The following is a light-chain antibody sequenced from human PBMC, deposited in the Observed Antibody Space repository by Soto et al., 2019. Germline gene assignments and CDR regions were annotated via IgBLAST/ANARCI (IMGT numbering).Light chain of an antibody. CDR1: ISNFGYYNY. CDR3: SSYTSSSTLDV. V-gene: IGLV2-14*01. Sequence: QCAITQPASVSGSPGQSITISCTGTISNFGYYNYVSWYQQHPGNAPKLIIYEVSNRPAGVSNRFSGSKSGNTASLTISGLQAEDEADYYCSSYTSSSTLDVFGIGTKVTV. CDR2: EVS. J-gene: IGLJ1*01.